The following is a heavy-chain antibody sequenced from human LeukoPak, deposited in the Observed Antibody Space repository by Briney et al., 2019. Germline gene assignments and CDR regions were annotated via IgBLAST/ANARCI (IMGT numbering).Heavy chain of an antibody. CDR3: ATGYCSSTSCYNYYYYMDV. J-gene: IGHJ6*03. D-gene: IGHD2-2*02. CDR1: GGTFSSYA. CDR2: IIPIFGTA. Sequence: SVKVSCKASGGTFSSYAISWVRQAPGQGLEWMGGIIPIFGTANYAQKFQGRVTITADESTSTAYMELSSLRSEDTAVYYCATGYCSSTSCYNYYYYMDVWGKGTTVTVSS. V-gene: IGHV1-69*13.